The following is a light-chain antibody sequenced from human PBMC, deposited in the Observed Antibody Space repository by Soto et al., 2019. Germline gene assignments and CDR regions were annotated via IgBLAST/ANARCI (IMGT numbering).Light chain of an antibody. CDR2: GAS. V-gene: IGKV3-20*01. CDR1: QSVSSSH. CDR3: QQYGGSPRT. Sequence: EIVLTQSPDTLSFSPGGRATLSCRASQSVSSSHLAWYQQKPGQAPRLVIHGASSRATGIPDRFSGSGSGTDFTLTISRLEPEDFAVYYCQQYGGSPRTFGQGTKVDIK. J-gene: IGKJ1*01.